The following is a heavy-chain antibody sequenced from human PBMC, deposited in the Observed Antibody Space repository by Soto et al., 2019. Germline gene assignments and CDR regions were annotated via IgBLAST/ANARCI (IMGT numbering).Heavy chain of an antibody. D-gene: IGHD3-10*01. Sequence: GASLRLSCAASGFTFSSYGMKWVRQSAGKGLEWVSYISSSGSTIYYADSVKGRFTISRDNAKNSLYLQMNSLRAEDTAVYYCAREMVSNWFDPWGQGTLVTVSS. CDR2: ISSSGSTI. V-gene: IGHV3-48*03. CDR1: GFTFSSYG. CDR3: AREMVSNWFDP. J-gene: IGHJ5*02.